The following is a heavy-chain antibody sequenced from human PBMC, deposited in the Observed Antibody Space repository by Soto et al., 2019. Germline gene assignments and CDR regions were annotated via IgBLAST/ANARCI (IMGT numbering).Heavy chain of an antibody. V-gene: IGHV4-34*01. J-gene: IGHJ6*02. CDR3: ARGTGYSLGAFYYYYGMDV. D-gene: IGHD3-9*01. Sequence: QVQLQQWGAGLLKPSETLSLTCAVSGGSFSGYYWSWIRQPPGKGLEWIGEINHGGSTNYNPSIKSRVTISVDTYKNQFSLKLSSVTDAYTAVYYCARGTGYSLGAFYYYYGMDVWGQGNTVTVSS. CDR1: GGSFSGYY. CDR2: INHGGST.